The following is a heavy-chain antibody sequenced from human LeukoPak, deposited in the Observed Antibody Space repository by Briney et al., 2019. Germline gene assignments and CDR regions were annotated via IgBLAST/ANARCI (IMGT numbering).Heavy chain of an antibody. V-gene: IGHV3-48*04. D-gene: IGHD1-26*01. CDR1: GFTFSSSA. Sequence: GGSLRLSCAASGFTFSSSAMNWVRQAPGKGLEWVSYISSSSSTIYYADSVKGRFTISRDNAKNSLYLQMNSLRAEDTAVYYCARVNKKWQLDYWGQGTLVTVSS. CDR2: ISSSSSTI. CDR3: ARVNKKWQLDY. J-gene: IGHJ4*02.